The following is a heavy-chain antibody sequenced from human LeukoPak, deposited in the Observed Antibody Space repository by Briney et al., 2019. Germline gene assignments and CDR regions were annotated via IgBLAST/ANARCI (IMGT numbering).Heavy chain of an antibody. V-gene: IGHV1-69*05. CDR3: ARDIRGLRPFDP. J-gene: IGHJ5*02. CDR2: IIPIFGTA. Sequence: GASVKVSCKASGGTFSSYAISWVRQAPGQGLEWMGRIIPIFGTANYAQKFQGRVTITTDESTSTAYMELSSLRSEDTAVYYCARDIRGLRPFDPWGQGTLVTVSS. D-gene: IGHD3-16*01. CDR1: GGTFSSYA.